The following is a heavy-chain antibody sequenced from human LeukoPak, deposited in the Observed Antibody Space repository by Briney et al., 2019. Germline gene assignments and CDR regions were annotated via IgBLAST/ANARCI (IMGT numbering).Heavy chain of an antibody. D-gene: IGHD2-2*02. J-gene: IGHJ4*02. Sequence: GGFLRLSCAASGFTFSSYAMHWVRQAPGKGLEWVATTSFDVSNKYYADSVKGRFTISRDNSKNTLYLQMNSLRTEDTAVYSCARGYCTSTSCYNDYWGQGTLVTVSS. V-gene: IGHV3-30*04. CDR2: TSFDVSNK. CDR1: GFTFSSYA. CDR3: ARGYCTSTSCYNDY.